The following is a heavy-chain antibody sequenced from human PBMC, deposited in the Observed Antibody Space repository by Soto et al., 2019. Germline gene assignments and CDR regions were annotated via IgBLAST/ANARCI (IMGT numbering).Heavy chain of an antibody. Sequence: QVQLVESGGGVVQPGRSLRLSCAASGFTFSSYGMHWVRQAPGTGLEWVAVISYDGSNKYYADSVKGRFTISRDNSKNALYLQMNSLRAEDTAVYYCAKMSGGIGAFDIWGQGTMVTVSS. J-gene: IGHJ3*02. CDR2: ISYDGSNK. CDR1: GFTFSSYG. V-gene: IGHV3-30*18. D-gene: IGHD2-8*02. CDR3: AKMSGGIGAFDI.